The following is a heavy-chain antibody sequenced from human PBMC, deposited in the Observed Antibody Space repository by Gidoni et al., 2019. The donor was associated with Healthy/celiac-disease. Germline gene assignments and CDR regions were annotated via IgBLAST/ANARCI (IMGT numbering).Heavy chain of an antibody. Sequence: QVQLQQSGPGLVKPSQTLSLTCAISGDRVSSNSAAWNWIRQSPSRGLEWLGRTSYRSKWYNDYAVSVKSRITINPDTSKNQFSLQLNSVTPEDTAVYYCARDHCSGGSCYSTFYYYGMDVWGQGTTVTVSS. V-gene: IGHV6-1*01. D-gene: IGHD2-15*01. CDR2: TSYRSKWYN. CDR1: GDRVSSNSAA. CDR3: ARDHCSGGSCYSTFYYYGMDV. J-gene: IGHJ6*02.